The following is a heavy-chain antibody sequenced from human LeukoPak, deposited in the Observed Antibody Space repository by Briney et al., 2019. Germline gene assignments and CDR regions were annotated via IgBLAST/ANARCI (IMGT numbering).Heavy chain of an antibody. CDR3: ARSPDGWGPNHLFDY. CDR1: GFTFSSYS. Sequence: AGGSLRLSCAASGFTFSSYSMNWVRQAPGKGLEWVSYISSSSSTIYYADSVKGRFTISRDNAKNSPYLQMNSLRAEDTAVYYCARSPDGWGPNHLFDYWGQGTLVTVSS. V-gene: IGHV3-48*01. J-gene: IGHJ4*02. CDR2: ISSSSSTI. D-gene: IGHD3-10*01.